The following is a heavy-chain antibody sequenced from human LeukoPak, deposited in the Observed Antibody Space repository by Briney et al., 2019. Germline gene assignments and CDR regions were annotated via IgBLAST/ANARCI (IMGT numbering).Heavy chain of an antibody. CDR1: GGSISSSSYY. J-gene: IGHJ4*02. CDR2: IYYSGST. V-gene: IGHV4-39*07. D-gene: IGHD7-27*01. CDR3: ARGSGDWEDY. Sequence: SETLSLTCTVSGGSISSSSYYWGWIRQPPGKGLEWIGSIYYSGSTYYNPSLKSRVTISVDTSKNQFSLKLSSVTAADTAVYYCARGSGDWEDYWGQGTLVTVSS.